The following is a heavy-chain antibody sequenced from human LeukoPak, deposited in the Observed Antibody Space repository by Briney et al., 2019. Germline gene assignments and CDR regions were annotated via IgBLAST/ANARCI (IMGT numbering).Heavy chain of an antibody. D-gene: IGHD5/OR15-5a*01. CDR2: ISDDGSNK. V-gene: IGHV3-30-3*01. Sequence: GGSLRLSCATSGFTFSGYAMHRVRQAPGKGLEWVALISDDGSNKYYADSVKGRFTISRDNSKNTLYLQMNSLRAEDTALYYCARSVESPSVYYYCGMDVWGQGTTVTVSS. J-gene: IGHJ6*02. CDR1: GFTFSGYA. CDR3: ARSVESPSVYYYCGMDV.